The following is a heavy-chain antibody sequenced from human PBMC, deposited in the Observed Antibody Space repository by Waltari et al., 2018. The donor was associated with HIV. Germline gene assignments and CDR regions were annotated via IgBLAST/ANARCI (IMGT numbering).Heavy chain of an antibody. CDR1: GFTFRSYW. V-gene: IGHV3-7*04. J-gene: IGHJ4*02. D-gene: IGHD3-10*01. Sequence: EVQLVESGGGLVQPGGSLRLSCAASGFTFRSYWMSWVRQAPGNGLEWVAKIKQDGSQKYYVDSVHGRFALSRDNAENSLLLQMNSLRGGDTAVYYCARGGFYGSGSKVNWGQGTLVTVSS. CDR3: ARGGFYGSGSKVN. CDR2: IKQDGSQK.